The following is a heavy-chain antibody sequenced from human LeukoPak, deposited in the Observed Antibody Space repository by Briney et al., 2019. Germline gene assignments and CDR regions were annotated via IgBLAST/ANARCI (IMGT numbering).Heavy chain of an antibody. CDR3: ARDVDTAMVDY. Sequence: GGSLRLSCAASGFTLRSYWMSWVRQAPGKGLEWVANINEDGSDNYYADSVEGRFTISRDNAKNTLYLQMNSLRAEDTAVYYCARDVDTAMVDYWGQGTLVTVSS. J-gene: IGHJ4*02. D-gene: IGHD5-18*01. CDR1: GFTLRSYW. V-gene: IGHV3-7*01. CDR2: INEDGSDN.